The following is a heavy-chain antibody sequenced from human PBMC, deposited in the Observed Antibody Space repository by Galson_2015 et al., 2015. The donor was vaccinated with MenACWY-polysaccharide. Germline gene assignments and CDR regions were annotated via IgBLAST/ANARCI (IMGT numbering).Heavy chain of an antibody. V-gene: IGHV3-7*01. CDR1: GFSLGAWY. D-gene: IGHD6-19*01. Sequence: SLRLSCAASGFSLGAWYMSWIRQAPGKGLEWVANIKQDGSEKYYVDSVKGRFTISRDNAKNSLYLQMNSLRAEDTAVYYCARYRDSSGRRFDYWGQGTLVTVSS. CDR2: IKQDGSEK. CDR3: ARYRDSSGRRFDY. J-gene: IGHJ4*02.